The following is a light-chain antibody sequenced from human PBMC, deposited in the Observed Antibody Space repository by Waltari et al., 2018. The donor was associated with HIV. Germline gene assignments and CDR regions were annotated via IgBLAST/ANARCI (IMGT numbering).Light chain of an antibody. CDR1: QSIRSY. CDR2: AAS. CDR3: QHSDSTLQDT. J-gene: IGKJ2*01. Sequence: DIQMTQSPSSLSAFVGGRVTINCRASQSIRSYVNWYQQKPGKAPKLLIYAASTLQSGVPSRFSGSGSGTDFTLTISSLQPEDFATYYCQHSDSTLQDTFGQGTKLEIQ. V-gene: IGKV1-39*01.